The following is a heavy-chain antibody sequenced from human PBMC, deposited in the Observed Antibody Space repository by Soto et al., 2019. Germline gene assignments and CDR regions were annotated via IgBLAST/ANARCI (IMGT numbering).Heavy chain of an antibody. CDR2: IKQDGSEK. J-gene: IGHJ4*02. Sequence: EVQLVESGGGLVQPGGSLRLSCAASGFTFSSYWMSWVRQAPGKGLEWVANIKQDGSEKYYVDSVKGRFTISRDNAKNSLYLQMNSLRAEDTAVYYCASCSGYAPGGLDYWGQGTLVTVSS. CDR3: ASCSGYAPGGLDY. D-gene: IGHD5-12*01. CDR1: GFTFSSYW. V-gene: IGHV3-7*01.